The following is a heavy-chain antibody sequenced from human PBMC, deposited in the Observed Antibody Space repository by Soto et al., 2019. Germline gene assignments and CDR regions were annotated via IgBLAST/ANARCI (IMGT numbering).Heavy chain of an antibody. Sequence: GESLKISCAASGFTFSSYAMHWVRQAPGKGLEWVAVISYDGSNKYYADSVKGRFTISRDNSKNTLYLQMNSLRAEDTAVYYCARDTAYSYGYYFDYWGQGTLVTVSS. J-gene: IGHJ4*02. D-gene: IGHD5-18*01. CDR2: ISYDGSNK. CDR1: GFTFSSYA. CDR3: ARDTAYSYGYYFDY. V-gene: IGHV3-30*04.